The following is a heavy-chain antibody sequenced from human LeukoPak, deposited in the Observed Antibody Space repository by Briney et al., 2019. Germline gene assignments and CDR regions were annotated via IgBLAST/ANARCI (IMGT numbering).Heavy chain of an antibody. Sequence: GGSLRLSCAASGFTFSSYWMSWVRQAPGKGLEWVANLKQDGSEKYYVDSVKRRFTISRDNAKNSLYLQMNSLRAEDTAVYYCARATSSSWYYYYYYMDVWGKGTTVTVSS. CDR2: LKQDGSEK. J-gene: IGHJ6*03. CDR3: ARATSSSWYYYYYYMDV. CDR1: GFTFSSYW. V-gene: IGHV3-7*01. D-gene: IGHD6-13*01.